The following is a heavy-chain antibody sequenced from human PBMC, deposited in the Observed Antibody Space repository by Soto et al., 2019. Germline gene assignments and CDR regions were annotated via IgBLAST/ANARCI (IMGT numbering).Heavy chain of an antibody. D-gene: IGHD6-19*01. Sequence: GGSLRLSCTASGFTFGDYAMSWFRQAPGKGLEWVGFIRSKAYGGTTEYAASVKGRFTISRDDSKSIAYLQMNSLKTEDTAVYYCTRDIAVALGVYYFDYWGQGTLVTVSS. V-gene: IGHV3-49*03. J-gene: IGHJ4*02. CDR2: IRSKAYGGTT. CDR1: GFTFGDYA. CDR3: TRDIAVALGVYYFDY.